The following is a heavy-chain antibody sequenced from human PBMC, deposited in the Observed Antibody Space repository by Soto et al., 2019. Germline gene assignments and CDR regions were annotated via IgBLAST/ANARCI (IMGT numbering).Heavy chain of an antibody. V-gene: IGHV1-3*01. D-gene: IGHD3-10*01. CDR3: ARAPLVNWFDP. CDR2: INAGNGNT. Sequence: QVQLVQSGAEVKKPGASVKVSCKASGYTFTTYAMHWVRQAPGQRLEWIGWINAGNGNTKYSQKLQGRVTITRDTSASTAYMELSSLRSEDTAVYYCARAPLVNWFDPWGQGTLVTVSS. CDR1: GYTFTTYA. J-gene: IGHJ5*02.